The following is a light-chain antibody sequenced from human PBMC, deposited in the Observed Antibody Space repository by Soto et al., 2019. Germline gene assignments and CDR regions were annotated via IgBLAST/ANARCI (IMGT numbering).Light chain of an antibody. V-gene: IGKV3-15*01. CDR3: QQYNDWRT. CDR2: GAS. J-gene: IGKJ2*01. CDR1: QSVSSN. Sequence: EIVMTQSPVTLSVSPGERATRSCRASQSVSSNLAWYQQKPGQAPRLLIYGASTRATGIPARFSGSGSGTEFTLTISSLQSEDFAVYYCQQYNDWRTFGQGTKLEIK.